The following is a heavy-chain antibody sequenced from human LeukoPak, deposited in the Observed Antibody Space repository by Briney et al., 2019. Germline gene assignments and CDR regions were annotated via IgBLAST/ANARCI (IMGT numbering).Heavy chain of an antibody. D-gene: IGHD3-22*01. Sequence: PGGSLRLSCGASGFTFSSYAMSWVRQAPGKGLEWVSAISGGSIYYADSVKGRFTISRDNSKNTLYLQMNSLRAEDTAVYYCASSSTSGYYDFDYWGQGTLVTVSS. V-gene: IGHV3-23*01. CDR1: GFTFSSYA. CDR2: ISGGSI. J-gene: IGHJ4*02. CDR3: ASSSTSGYYDFDY.